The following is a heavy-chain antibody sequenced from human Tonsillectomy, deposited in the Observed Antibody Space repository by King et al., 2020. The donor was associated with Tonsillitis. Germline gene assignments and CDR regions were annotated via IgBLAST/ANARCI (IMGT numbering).Heavy chain of an antibody. J-gene: IGHJ6*02. CDR2: LYYSGST. CDR3: ACSGPRADHHSYAMDV. Sequence: VQLQESGPGLVKPSETLSLTCTVSGGSISDYYWSWIRQTPGKGLEWIGYLYYSGSTNYNPSLKSRVTISLETSKNQFSLKLTSVTVADTAVYYCACSGPRADHHSYAMDVWGQGTTVPVSS. CDR1: GGSISDYY. D-gene: IGHD2-15*01. V-gene: IGHV4-59*01.